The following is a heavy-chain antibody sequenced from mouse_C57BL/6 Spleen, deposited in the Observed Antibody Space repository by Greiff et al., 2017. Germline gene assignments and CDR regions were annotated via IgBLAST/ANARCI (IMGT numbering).Heavy chain of an antibody. Sequence: EVQRVESGAELVRPGASVKLSCTASGFNIKDDYMHWVKQRPEQGLEWIGWIDPENGDTEYASKFQGKATITADTSSNTAYLQLSSLTSEDTAVYYCTTRTTVVAMDYWGQGTSVTVSS. J-gene: IGHJ4*01. D-gene: IGHD1-1*01. V-gene: IGHV14-4*01. CDR3: TTRTTVVAMDY. CDR1: GFNIKDDY. CDR2: IDPENGDT.